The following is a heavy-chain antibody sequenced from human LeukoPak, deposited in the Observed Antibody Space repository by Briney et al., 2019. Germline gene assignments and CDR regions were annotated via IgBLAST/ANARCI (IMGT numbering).Heavy chain of an antibody. CDR3: AREMATRGFDY. Sequence: SETLSLTCTVSGGSSSSHYWSWIRQPPGKGLEWIGYIYYSGSTNYNPSLKSRVTISVDTSKNQFSLKLSSVTAADTAVYYCAREMATRGFDYWGQGTLVTVSS. J-gene: IGHJ4*02. V-gene: IGHV4-59*11. D-gene: IGHD5-24*01. CDR1: GGSSSSHY. CDR2: IYYSGST.